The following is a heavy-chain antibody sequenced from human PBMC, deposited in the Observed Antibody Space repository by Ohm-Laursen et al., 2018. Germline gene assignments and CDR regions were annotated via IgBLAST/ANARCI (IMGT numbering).Heavy chain of an antibody. CDR2: IYHSGST. V-gene: IGHV4-30-4*08. D-gene: IGHD3-16*02. CDR1: GGSISSGAYC. CDR3: ARGSFRWDY. Sequence: SETLSLTCTVSGGSISSGAYCWSWIRQHPGKGLEWIGYIYHSGSTYYNPSLKSRVTISLDTSKNQFSLKLSSVTAADTAMYYCARGSFRWDYWGQGTLVTVSS. J-gene: IGHJ4*02.